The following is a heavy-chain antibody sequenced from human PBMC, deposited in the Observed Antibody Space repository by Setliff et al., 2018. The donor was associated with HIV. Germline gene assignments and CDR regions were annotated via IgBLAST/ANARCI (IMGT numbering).Heavy chain of an antibody. J-gene: IGHJ4*02. CDR1: GFSFGAYW. V-gene: IGHV3-7*01. CDR2: IKPDGSEK. Sequence: GGSLRLSCAASGFSFGAYWMNWVRQAPGKGLEWVANIKPDGSEKYYVDSVKGRLTISRDNAKNSLYLQMNSLRAEDTAVYYCAKDGNWGQGTLVTVSS. D-gene: IGHD2-15*01. CDR3: AKDGN.